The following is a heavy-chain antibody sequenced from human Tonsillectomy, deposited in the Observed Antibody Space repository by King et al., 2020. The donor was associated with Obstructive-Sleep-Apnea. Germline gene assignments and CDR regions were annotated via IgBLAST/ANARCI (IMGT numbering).Heavy chain of an antibody. CDR1: GGSISSSSYY. CDR3: ATIVARPYGLDV. D-gene: IGHD6-6*01. Sequence: QLQESGPGLVKPSETLSLTCTVSGGSISSSSYYWGWIRQPPGKGLEWIGSIYYSGSTYYNPSLKSRVTISVDTSKNQFSLRLSSVTATDTAVYYCATIVARPYGLDVWGQGTTVTVSS. V-gene: IGHV4-39*07. CDR2: IYYSGST. J-gene: IGHJ6*02.